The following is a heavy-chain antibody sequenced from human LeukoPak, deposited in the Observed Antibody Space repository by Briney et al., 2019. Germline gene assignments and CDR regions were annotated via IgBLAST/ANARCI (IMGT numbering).Heavy chain of an antibody. CDR1: GGSSNSYD. V-gene: IGHV4-4*07. Sequence: SSVTLTFTCTASGGSSNSYDWNWIRQPPGRGLEWVGRIYTSGSTGYDPSLKSRVTMSVDTSKNQFSLKLSSVTAADTAVYYCARVDLRAAYFDYWGQGTLVTVSS. D-gene: IGHD2-15*01. CDR2: IYTSGST. J-gene: IGHJ4*02. CDR3: ARVDLRAAYFDY.